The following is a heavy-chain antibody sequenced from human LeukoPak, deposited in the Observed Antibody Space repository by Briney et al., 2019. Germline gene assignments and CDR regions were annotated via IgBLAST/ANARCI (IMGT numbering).Heavy chain of an antibody. CDR1: GDSISDYY. D-gene: IGHD6-13*01. Sequence: SETLSLTCTVSGDSISDYYWSWIRQPAGKGLEWIGRIYSSGSTNYNPSLKSRGTMSVDTSKNQFSLKLSSVTAADTAVYYCAGGLPAAGRYNWFDPWGQGTLVTVSS. J-gene: IGHJ5*02. CDR3: AGGLPAAGRYNWFDP. V-gene: IGHV4-4*07. CDR2: IYSSGST.